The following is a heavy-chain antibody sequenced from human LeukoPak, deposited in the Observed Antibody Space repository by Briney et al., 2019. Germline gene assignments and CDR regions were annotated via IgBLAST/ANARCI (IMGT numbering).Heavy chain of an antibody. J-gene: IGHJ4*02. CDR1: GGSISSYY. D-gene: IGHD6-13*01. Sequence: SETLSLTCTVSGGSISSYYWSWIRQPPGKGLEWIGNIYYRGTTNYNPSLKSRVTIPVDTSKNQFSLKLSSVTAADTAVYHCARETAAGQTDYWGQGTLVTVSS. CDR3: ARETAAGQTDY. CDR2: IYYRGTT. V-gene: IGHV4-59*01.